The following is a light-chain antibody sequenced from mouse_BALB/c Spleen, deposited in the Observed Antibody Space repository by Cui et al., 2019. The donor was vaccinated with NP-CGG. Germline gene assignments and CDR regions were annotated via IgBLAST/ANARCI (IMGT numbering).Light chain of an antibody. CDR3: ALWYSNHWV. J-gene: IGLJ1*01. CDR1: TGAVTTTNY. V-gene: IGLV1*01. CDR2: GTN. Sequence: QAVVTQESALTTSPGETVTLTCRSSTGAVTTTNYANWVQEKSDHLFTGLIGGTNNRAPGVPARFSGFLIGDKAALTITEAQTGDEAIYFCALWYSNHWVFGGGTKLTVL.